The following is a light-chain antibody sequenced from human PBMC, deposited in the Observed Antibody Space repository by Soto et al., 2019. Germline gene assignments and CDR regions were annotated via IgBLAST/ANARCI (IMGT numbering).Light chain of an antibody. Sequence: QSVLTQPPSASGTPGQRVTISCSGSSSNIGSYPVNWYQQLPGTAPKLLIYTYNQRPSGVPDRFSGSKSGTSASLAISGLQSEDEADYYCSSYTSSVAHVFGTGTKLTVL. CDR2: TYN. V-gene: IGLV1-44*01. CDR1: SSNIGSYP. CDR3: SSYTSSVAHV. J-gene: IGLJ1*01.